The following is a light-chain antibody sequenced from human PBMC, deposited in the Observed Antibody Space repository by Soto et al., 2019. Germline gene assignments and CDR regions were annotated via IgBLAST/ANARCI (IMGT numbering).Light chain of an antibody. CDR1: QPIASN. CDR2: GAA. V-gene: IGKV3-15*01. Sequence: EILMTQSPAAVSVAPGGRATLSCRASQPIASNVAWYQQRPGQPPRLLIFGAATRASDVPDGFTGSGSGTQFTLTIASLHSEDFAVYFCQQYNNCPYTFGQGTKVEI. J-gene: IGKJ2*01. CDR3: QQYNNCPYT.